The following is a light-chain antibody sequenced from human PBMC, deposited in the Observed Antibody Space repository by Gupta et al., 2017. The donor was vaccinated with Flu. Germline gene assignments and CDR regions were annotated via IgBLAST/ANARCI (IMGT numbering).Light chain of an antibody. CDR1: QSVSSY. J-gene: IGKJ5*01. Sequence: EIVLTQSPATLSLYPGERATLSCRASQSVSSYLAWYQQKPGQAPRLLIYDAANRATGIPAMFSGSGAGTDFTLTISSLEPEDFAVYYCQQRSNWPPSITFGQGTQLEIK. CDR3: QQRSNWPPSIT. CDR2: DAA. V-gene: IGKV3-11*01.